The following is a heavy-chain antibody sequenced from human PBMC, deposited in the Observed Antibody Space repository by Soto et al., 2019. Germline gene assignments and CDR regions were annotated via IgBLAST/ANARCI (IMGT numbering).Heavy chain of an antibody. CDR2: IYPGDSDT. J-gene: IGHJ4*02. V-gene: IGHV5-51*01. CDR3: ARQVYDSSGYYNFDY. CDR1: GYYITTYR. D-gene: IGHD3-22*01. Sequence: GESLKISCKGSGYYITTYRIGWVRQMPGKGLEWMGIIYPGDSDTRYSPSFQGQVTISADKSISTAYLQWSSLKASDTAMYYCARQVYDSSGYYNFDYWGQGTLVTVSS.